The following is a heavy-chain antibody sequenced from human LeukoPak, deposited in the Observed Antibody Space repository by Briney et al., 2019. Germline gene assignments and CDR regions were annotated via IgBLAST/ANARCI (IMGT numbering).Heavy chain of an antibody. V-gene: IGHV3-23*01. CDR3: ARAVSSSLDY. D-gene: IGHD6-13*01. CDR2: VGGDGRFT. CDR1: GFSFSTYV. Sequence: GGSLRLSCATSGFSFSTYVMSWVRQAPGKGLEWVSSVGGDGRFTYHADSVKGRFTISRDNSKNTLYLQMNSLRAEDTAVYYCARAVSSSLDYWGQGTLVTVSS. J-gene: IGHJ4*02.